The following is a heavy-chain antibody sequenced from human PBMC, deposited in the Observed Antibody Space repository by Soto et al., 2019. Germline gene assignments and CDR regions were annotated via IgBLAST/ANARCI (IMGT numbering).Heavy chain of an antibody. J-gene: IGHJ4*02. CDR2: ISSSGNT. D-gene: IGHD3-22*01. V-gene: IGHV4-59*01. Sequence: SETLSLTCTVSDGPISNFYWSWIRQPPGKGLEWIGYISSSGNTNYNPSLKSRVSISVDTSKNQFSLNLTSVTAADTAVYYCARAPMVLTRSYFDSWGQGTPVTVSS. CDR1: DGPISNFY. CDR3: ARAPMVLTRSYFDS.